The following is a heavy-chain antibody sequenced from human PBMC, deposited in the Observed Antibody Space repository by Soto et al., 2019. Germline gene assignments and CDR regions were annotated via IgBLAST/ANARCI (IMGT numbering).Heavy chain of an antibody. CDR1: GVSISSGNW. V-gene: IGHV4-4*02. Sequence: SETLSLTCAVSGVSISSGNWWTWVRQTPQRGLGYIGEIFHDGTANYYPSFERRVAISVDTSKNQFSLKLTSVTAADTAIYFCARLVYDTRLNYMYFDFWGQGALVTVSS. CDR2: IFHDGTA. D-gene: IGHD3-10*01. CDR3: ARLVYDTRLNYMYFDF. J-gene: IGHJ4*02.